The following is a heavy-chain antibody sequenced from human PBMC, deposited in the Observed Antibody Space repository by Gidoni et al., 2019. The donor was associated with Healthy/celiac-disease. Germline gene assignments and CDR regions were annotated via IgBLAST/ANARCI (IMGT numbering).Heavy chain of an antibody. D-gene: IGHD1-26*01. J-gene: IGHJ4*02. V-gene: IGHV3-33*01. CDR2: IWYDGSNK. CDR1: GFTFSSYG. CDR3: ARDGGATAFDY. Sequence: QVQLVESGGGVVQPGRSLRLSCAASGFTFSSYGMHWVRQAPGKGLEGVAVIWYDGSNKYYADSVKGRFTISRDNSKNTLYLQMNSLRAEDTAVYYCARDGGATAFDYWGQGTLVTVSS.